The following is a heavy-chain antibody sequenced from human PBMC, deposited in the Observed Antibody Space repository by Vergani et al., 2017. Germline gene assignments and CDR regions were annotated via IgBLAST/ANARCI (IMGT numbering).Heavy chain of an antibody. CDR1: GFTFNHYA. V-gene: IGHV3-23*01. Sequence: EVQLLESGGDLVQPGGSLRLSCAASGFTFNHYAMNWVRQAPGKGLEWVAGISGNGGSTYYAGSVKGRVTMSRDSSKNTLYLQMNSLSAGDTAVYYCAKANPRNSGYDYLYYYHAMDVWGQGTTVTVSS. D-gene: IGHD5-12*01. CDR2: ISGNGGST. J-gene: IGHJ6*02. CDR3: AKANPRNSGYDYLYYYHAMDV.